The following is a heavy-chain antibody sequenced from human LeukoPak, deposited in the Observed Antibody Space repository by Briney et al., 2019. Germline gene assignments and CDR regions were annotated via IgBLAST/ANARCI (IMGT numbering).Heavy chain of an antibody. CDR3: ARRTPSWAFDI. Sequence: SQTLSLTCTVSGGSTSSGDYYWSWIRQPPGKGLEWIGYIYYSGSTYYNPSLKSRVTISVDTSKNQSSLKLSSVTAADTAVYYCARRTPSWAFDIWGQGTMVTVSS. CDR1: GGSTSSGDYY. CDR2: IYYSGST. J-gene: IGHJ3*02. V-gene: IGHV4-30-4*08.